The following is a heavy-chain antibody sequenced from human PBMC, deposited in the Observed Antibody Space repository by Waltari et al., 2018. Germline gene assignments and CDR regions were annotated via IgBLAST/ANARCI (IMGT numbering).Heavy chain of an antibody. CDR1: GGSIRSYY. Sequence: QVQLQESGPGLVKPSETLSLTCTVSGGSIRSYYWSWIRQPPGTGLEWIGYIYYSGSTNYNPSLKSRVTISVDTSKNQFSLKLSSVTAADTALYYCARGSTDYDILTGYYNPGYFDLWGRGTLVTVSS. V-gene: IGHV4-59*01. D-gene: IGHD3-9*01. CDR3: ARGSTDYDILTGYYNPGYFDL. J-gene: IGHJ2*01. CDR2: IYYSGST.